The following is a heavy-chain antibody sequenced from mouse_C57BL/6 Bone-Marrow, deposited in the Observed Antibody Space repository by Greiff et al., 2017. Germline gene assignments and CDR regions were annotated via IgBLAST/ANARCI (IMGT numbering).Heavy chain of an antibody. CDR1: GYTFTSYG. Sequence: QVQLQQSGAELARPGASVKLSCKASGYTFTSYGISWVKQRTGQGLEWIGEIYPRSGNTYYNEKFKSKATLTVDKPSSTAYMQLSSLTSEDSAVYYCARPTTVVADYAMDYWGQGTSVTVSS. V-gene: IGHV1-81*01. CDR2: IYPRSGNT. J-gene: IGHJ4*01. D-gene: IGHD1-1*01. CDR3: ARPTTVVADYAMDY.